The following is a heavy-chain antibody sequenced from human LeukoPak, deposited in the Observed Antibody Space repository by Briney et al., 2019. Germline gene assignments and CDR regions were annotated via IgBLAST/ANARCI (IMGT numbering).Heavy chain of an antibody. Sequence: PGGSLRLSCAASGFTFSSYAMNWDRQAPGKGLEWVSGISGSGISPYYADSVKGRFTMSRDNSKNTLYLQMNSLRAEDTAVYYCAKANSPYYYDSSGYSTFDYWGQGTLVTVSS. J-gene: IGHJ4*02. CDR2: ISGSGISP. CDR1: GFTFSSYA. D-gene: IGHD3-22*01. V-gene: IGHV3-23*01. CDR3: AKANSPYYYDSSGYSTFDY.